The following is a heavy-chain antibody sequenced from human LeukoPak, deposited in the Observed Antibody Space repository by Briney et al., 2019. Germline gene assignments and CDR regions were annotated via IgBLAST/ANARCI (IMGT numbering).Heavy chain of an antibody. Sequence: PGRSLRLSCAASGFTFSSYGMHWVRQAPGKGLEWVAVIWYDRSNKYYADSVKGRFTISRDNSKNTLYLQMNSLRAEDAAVYYCAREHFDSSGYLDWGQGTLVTVSS. J-gene: IGHJ4*02. V-gene: IGHV3-33*01. CDR1: GFTFSSYG. CDR3: AREHFDSSGYLD. CDR2: IWYDRSNK. D-gene: IGHD3-22*01.